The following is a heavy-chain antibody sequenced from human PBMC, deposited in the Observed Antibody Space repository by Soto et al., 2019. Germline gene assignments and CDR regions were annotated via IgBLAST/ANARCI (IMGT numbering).Heavy chain of an antibody. Sequence: QLQLQESGPGLVKSSETLSLTCSVSGDSISSSSYYWGWIRQSPGEGLEWIGNIHNNGGTKYNPSLDSRVTISVDTSANQFSLRLTSVTAADTAVYYCASRYGPSEFDHWGQGSLVTVSS. D-gene: IGHD3-9*01. J-gene: IGHJ4*02. CDR3: ASRYGPSEFDH. CDR1: GDSISSSSYY. V-gene: IGHV4-39*01. CDR2: IHNNGGT.